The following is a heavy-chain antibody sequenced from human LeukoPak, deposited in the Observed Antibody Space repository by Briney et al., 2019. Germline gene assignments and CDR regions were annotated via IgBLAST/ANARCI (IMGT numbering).Heavy chain of an antibody. D-gene: IGHD5-18*01. Sequence: RTSETLSLTCTVSGGSISSGSYYWSWIRQPAGKGLEWIGRIYTRGSTNYNPSLRSRVTISVDTSKNQFSLKLSSVTAADTAVYYCARAGPGYSYGYTPFSFDSWGQGTLVTVSS. J-gene: IGHJ4*02. V-gene: IGHV4-61*02. CDR2: IYTRGST. CDR1: GGSISSGSYY. CDR3: ARAGPGYSYGYTPFSFDS.